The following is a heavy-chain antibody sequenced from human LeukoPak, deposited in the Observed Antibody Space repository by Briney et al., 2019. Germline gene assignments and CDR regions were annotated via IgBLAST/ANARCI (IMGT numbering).Heavy chain of an antibody. CDR1: GFTFSSYA. CDR3: ARVGPEESRGVIISDLFDY. Sequence: GGSLRLSCAASGFTFSSYAMHWVRQAPGRGLEWVAVIAYDGSNKYYADSVKGRFTISRDNSKNTLYLQMNRLRAEDTAVYYCARVGPEESRGVIISDLFDYWGQGTLVTVSS. J-gene: IGHJ4*02. CDR2: IAYDGSNK. V-gene: IGHV3-30-3*01. D-gene: IGHD3-10*01.